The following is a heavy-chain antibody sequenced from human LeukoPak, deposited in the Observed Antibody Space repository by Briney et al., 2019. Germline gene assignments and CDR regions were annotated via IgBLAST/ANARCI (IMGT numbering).Heavy chain of an antibody. CDR1: GGSFSGYY. CDR2: INHSGST. J-gene: IGHJ5*02. Sequence: SETLSLTCAVYGGSFSGYYWSRIRQPPGKGLEWIGEINHSGSTNYNPSLKSRVTISVDTSKNQFSLKLSSVTAADTAVYYCARAVLRFLEWPHKPFGFNWFDPWGQGTLVTVSS. V-gene: IGHV4-34*01. D-gene: IGHD3-3*01. CDR3: ARAVLRFLEWPHKPFGFNWFDP.